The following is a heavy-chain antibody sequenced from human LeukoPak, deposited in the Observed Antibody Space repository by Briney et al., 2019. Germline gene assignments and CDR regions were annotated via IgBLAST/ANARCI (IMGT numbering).Heavy chain of an antibody. V-gene: IGHV4-34*01. J-gene: IGHJ5*02. CDR3: ARTRRYNWNPPSWFDP. CDR2: INHSGST. Sequence: SETLSLTCAVYGGSFSGYYWSWIRQPPGKGLGWIGEINHSGSTNYNPSLKSRVTISVDTSKNQFSLKLSSVTAADTAVYYCARTRRYNWNPPSWFDPWGQGTLVTVSS. CDR1: GGSFSGYY. D-gene: IGHD1-20*01.